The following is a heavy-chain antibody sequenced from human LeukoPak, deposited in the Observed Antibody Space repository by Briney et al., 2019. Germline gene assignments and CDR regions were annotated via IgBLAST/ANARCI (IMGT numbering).Heavy chain of an antibody. CDR2: INHSGST. V-gene: IGHV4-34*01. Sequence: PSETLSLTCAVYGGSFSGYYWSWIRQPPGKGLEWIGEINHSGSTNYNPSLKSRVTISVDTSKNQFSLKLSSVTAADTAVYYCARAGDCSSTSGRQDVALDYWGQGTLVTVSS. D-gene: IGHD2-2*01. CDR3: ARAGDCSSTSGRQDVALDY. J-gene: IGHJ4*02. CDR1: GGSFSGYY.